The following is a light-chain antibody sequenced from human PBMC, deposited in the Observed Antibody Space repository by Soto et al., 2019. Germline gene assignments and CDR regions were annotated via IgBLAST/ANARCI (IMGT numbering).Light chain of an antibody. CDR2: AIS. V-gene: IGKV3-11*01. CDR3: HHSATWPPLIT. J-gene: IGKJ3*01. CDR1: QSVTTN. Sequence: EIVLTQSPATLSLSPGERATLSCRTSQSVTTNFAWYQHKPGQAPRLLIYAISNRATGIPDRFSGSGSGTDFSLTISSLVPEDFAVYYCHHSATWPPLITVGPGTKVEIK.